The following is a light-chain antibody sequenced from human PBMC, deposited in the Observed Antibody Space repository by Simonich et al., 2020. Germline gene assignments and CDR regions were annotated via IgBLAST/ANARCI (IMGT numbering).Light chain of an antibody. CDR3: NSRDSSGNHVV. CDR1: SLRSYY. CDR2: GKN. J-gene: IGLJ2*01. Sequence: SSELTQDTAVSVALGQTARITCQGDSLRSYYASWYQQKPGQAPVLVIYGKNNRPSGIPDRFSCSSSGNTASLTITGAQAEDEADYYCNSRDSSGNHVVFGGGTKLTVL. V-gene: IGLV3-19*01.